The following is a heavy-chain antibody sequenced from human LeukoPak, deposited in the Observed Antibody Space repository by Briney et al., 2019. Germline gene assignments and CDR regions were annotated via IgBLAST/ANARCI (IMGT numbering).Heavy chain of an antibody. J-gene: IGHJ4*02. D-gene: IGHD1-26*01. CDR2: IHPADSDT. V-gene: IGHV5-51*01. CDR1: GYTFTTYW. CDR3: VRQIVGPTYYFDY. Sequence: GESLKISCKDSGYTFTTYWIGWVRQMPGKGLEWMGVIHPADSDTRYSPSFQGQVTISVDKSISTAYLQWSSLKASDTAMYYCVRQIVGPTYYFDYWGQGTLVTVPS.